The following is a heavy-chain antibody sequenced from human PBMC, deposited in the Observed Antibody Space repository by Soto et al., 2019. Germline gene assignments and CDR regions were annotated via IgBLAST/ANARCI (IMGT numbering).Heavy chain of an antibody. CDR3: ARGLLVVVPAAPQYSSWYKRSDYYYGMDV. J-gene: IGHJ6*02. Sequence: AETLSLTCAVYGGSFSGYYWSWIRQPPGKGLEWIGEINHSGSTNYNPSLKSRVTISVDTSKNQFSLKLSSVTAADTAVYYCARGLLVVVPAAPQYSSWYKRSDYYYGMDVWGQGTTVTVSS. D-gene: IGHD2-2*01. CDR2: INHSGST. V-gene: IGHV4-34*01. CDR1: GGSFSGYY.